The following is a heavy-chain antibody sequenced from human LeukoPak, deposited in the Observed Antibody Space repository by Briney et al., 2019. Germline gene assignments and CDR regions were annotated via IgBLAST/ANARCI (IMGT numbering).Heavy chain of an antibody. D-gene: IGHD2-15*01. J-gene: IGHJ6*03. CDR2: ISRSSSYI. V-gene: IGHV3-21*04. CDR1: GFTFSGYS. CDR3: ARVRLYCSGGRCYSLDV. Sequence: GGSLRLSCAASGFTFSGYSVNWVRQAPGKGLEWVSSISRSSSYIYYADSVKGRFTISRDSARNSLYLQMNSLRAEDTAVYYCARVRLYCSGGRCYSLDVWGKGTTVTISS.